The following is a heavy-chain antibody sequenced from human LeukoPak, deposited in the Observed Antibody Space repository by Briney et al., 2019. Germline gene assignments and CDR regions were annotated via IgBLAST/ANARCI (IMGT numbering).Heavy chain of an antibody. CDR2: IIPIFGTA. CDR1: GGTFSSYA. Sequence: SVKVSCKASGGTFSSYAISWVRQAPGQGLEWVGGIIPIFGTANYAQKFQGRVTITADESTSTAYMELSSLRSEDTAVYYCARDDGMTTDAFDIWGQGTMVTVSS. V-gene: IGHV1-69*13. D-gene: IGHD1-1*01. CDR3: ARDDGMTTDAFDI. J-gene: IGHJ3*02.